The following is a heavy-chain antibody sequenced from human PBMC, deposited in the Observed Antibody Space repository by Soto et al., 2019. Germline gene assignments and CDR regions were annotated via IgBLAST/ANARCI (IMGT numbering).Heavy chain of an antibody. CDR1: GGSITSGGYS. Sequence: SETLSLTCAVSGGSITSGGYSCFLILQPPVHGLECIGYMYHSGNTYYNPSLKGRVTISLDHSRNQFSLRLNSVTAADTAVYFCASSKYDVVAGSVWFDPWGQGTLVTVSS. V-gene: IGHV4-30-2*01. J-gene: IGHJ5*02. CDR2: MYHSGNT. CDR3: ASSKYDVVAGSVWFDP. D-gene: IGHD2-21*01.